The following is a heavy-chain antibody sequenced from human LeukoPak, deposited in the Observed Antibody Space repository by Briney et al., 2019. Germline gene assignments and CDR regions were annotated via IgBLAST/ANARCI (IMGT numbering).Heavy chain of an antibody. CDR2: INPRDSDT. V-gene: IGHV5-51*01. CDR1: GYSFTSYW. CDR3: ARRGYCSSTICSFWFDP. D-gene: IGHD2-2*01. J-gene: IGHJ5*02. Sequence: GDSLKISCKVSGYSFTSYWIGWVRQMPGKGLEWMGIINPRDSDTKYSPSFQGQVTISVDKSISTAYLQWSSLKASDTAMYYCARRGYCSSTICSFWFDPWGQGTLVTVSS.